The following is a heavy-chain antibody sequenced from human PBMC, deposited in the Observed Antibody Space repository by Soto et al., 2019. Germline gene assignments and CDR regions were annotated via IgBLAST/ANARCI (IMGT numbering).Heavy chain of an antibody. CDR2: INASNGNT. J-gene: IGHJ5*02. Sequence: PSVKVTCKASGGTLINSAISWVRQAPGQRLEWMGWINASNGNTKSSQKFQGRVTITRDTSASTAYMELSSLRSEDTAVYYCPRGVVPAASNWFDPWGQGTLVTVSS. CDR3: PRGVVPAASNWFDP. V-gene: IGHV1-3*01. D-gene: IGHD2-2*01. CDR1: GGTLINSA.